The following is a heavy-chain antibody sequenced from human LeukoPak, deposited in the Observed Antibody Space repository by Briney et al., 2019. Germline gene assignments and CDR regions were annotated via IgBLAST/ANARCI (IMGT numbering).Heavy chain of an antibody. Sequence: GGSPRLSCAASGFTFSSYAMSWVRQAPGKGLEWVSGISGSGGSTYYADSVKGRFTISRDNSKNTLYLQMNSLRAEDTAVYYCAKDQDQAFDYWGQGTLVTVSS. CDR3: AKDQDQAFDY. CDR2: ISGSGGST. CDR1: GFTFSSYA. J-gene: IGHJ4*02. V-gene: IGHV3-23*01.